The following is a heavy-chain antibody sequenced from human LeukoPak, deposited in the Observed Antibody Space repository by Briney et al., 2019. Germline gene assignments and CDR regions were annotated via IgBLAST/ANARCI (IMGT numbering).Heavy chain of an antibody. CDR2: IWYDGSNK. CDR1: GFTFSSYG. V-gene: IGHV3-33*01. CDR3: ARDRGDFWSGYKGFDY. Sequence: PGGSLRLSCAASGFTFSSYGMHWVRQAPGKGLEWVAVIWYDGSNKYYADSVKGRFTISRDNSKNTLYLQMNSLRAEDTAVYYCARDRGDFWSGYKGFDYWGQGTLVTVSS. D-gene: IGHD3-3*01. J-gene: IGHJ4*02.